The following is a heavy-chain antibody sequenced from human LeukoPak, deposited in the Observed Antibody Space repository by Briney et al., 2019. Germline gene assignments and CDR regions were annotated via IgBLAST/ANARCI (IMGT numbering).Heavy chain of an antibody. CDR1: GGSISSGGSVSSGGYY. J-gene: IGHJ5*02. CDR2: IHYRGST. CDR3: ARVRIAAAGEWFDP. Sequence: SQTLSLTCTVSGGSISSGGSVSSGGYYWTWIRQHPGKGLEWIGNIHYRGSTYYNPSLRSRVTISVDTSKNRFSLKLSSVTAADTAVYYCARVRIAAAGEWFDPWGQGTLVTVSS. V-gene: IGHV4-31*03. D-gene: IGHD6-13*01.